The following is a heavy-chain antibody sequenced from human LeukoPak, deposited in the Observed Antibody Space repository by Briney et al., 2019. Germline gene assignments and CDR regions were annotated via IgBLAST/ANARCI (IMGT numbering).Heavy chain of an antibody. V-gene: IGHV3-13*01. J-gene: IGHJ6*02. D-gene: IGHD2-15*01. CDR1: GFTFSSYD. CDR3: ARAPGGGGYGIDV. Sequence: GGSLRLSCAASGFTFSSYDMHWVRQATGKGLEWVSAMGTAGDTYYPGSVKGRFTISRENAKNSLYLQMNSLRAGDTAVYYCARAPGGGGYGIDVWGQGTTVTVSS. CDR2: MGTAGDT.